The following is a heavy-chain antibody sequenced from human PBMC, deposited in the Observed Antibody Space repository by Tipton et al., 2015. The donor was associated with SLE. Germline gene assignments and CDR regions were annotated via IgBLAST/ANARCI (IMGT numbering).Heavy chain of an antibody. V-gene: IGHV4-34*01. CDR3: ARGITGTMDWFDP. Sequence: TLSLTCAVYGGSFSGYYWSWIRQPPGKGLEWIGEINHSGSTNYNPSLKSRVTISVDTSKNQFSLKLSSVTAADTAVYYCARGITGTMDWFDPWGQGTLVTVSS. CDR1: GGSFSGYY. CDR2: INHSGST. D-gene: IGHD1-7*01. J-gene: IGHJ5*02.